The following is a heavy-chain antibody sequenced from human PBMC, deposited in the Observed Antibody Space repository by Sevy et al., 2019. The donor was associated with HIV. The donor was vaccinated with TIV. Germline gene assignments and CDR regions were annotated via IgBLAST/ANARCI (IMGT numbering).Heavy chain of an antibody. Sequence: SETLSLTCAVHDGSFSGYYWNWIRQLPGKGLEWTGEINESGITYYNPSLKSRVTISVDTSKKQFSLKLNSVTAADTAVYFCARSPPVVVVPGAPSWFDPWGQGTLVTVSS. CDR2: INESGIT. J-gene: IGHJ5*02. CDR1: DGSFSGYY. V-gene: IGHV4-34*01. CDR3: ARSPPVVVVPGAPSWFDP. D-gene: IGHD2-2*01.